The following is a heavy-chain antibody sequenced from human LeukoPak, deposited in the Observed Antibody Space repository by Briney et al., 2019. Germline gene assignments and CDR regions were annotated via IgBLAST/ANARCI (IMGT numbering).Heavy chain of an antibody. J-gene: IGHJ4*02. CDR2: INSDGSTT. Sequence: GGSLRLSCAASGFTFSAYWMHWVRQAPGRGLVWVSRINSDGSTTSYADSVKGRFTISRDNAKNTLYLQMNSLRAGDTAVYFCARSPHDYWGQGTLVTVSS. CDR3: ARSPHDY. CDR1: GFTFSAYW. V-gene: IGHV3-74*01.